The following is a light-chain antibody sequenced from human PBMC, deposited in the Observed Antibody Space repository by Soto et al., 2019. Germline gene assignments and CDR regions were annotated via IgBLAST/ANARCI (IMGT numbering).Light chain of an antibody. V-gene: IGKV3-20*01. J-gene: IGKJ1*01. CDR1: QSIDRSY. CDR3: QHYGSSLWT. CDR2: GAS. Sequence: EIVMSQSPGTLSSSPGDRVTLSCRASQSIDRSYLAWYQQRPGQAPRLLIYGASSRSAGIPDRFSGSGSGTDFTLTISRLEPEDFAVYYCQHYGSSLWTFGQGTKVEIK.